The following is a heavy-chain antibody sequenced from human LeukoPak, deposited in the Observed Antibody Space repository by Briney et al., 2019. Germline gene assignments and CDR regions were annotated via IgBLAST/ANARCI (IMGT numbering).Heavy chain of an antibody. D-gene: IGHD3-22*01. Sequence: SQTLSLTCAVSGDSVSSNSGDWNWIRQSPSRGLEWLGRTYYRSKWYTDYAESVKSRIIINADTSKNQFSLQVKSVTPDDTAVYYCVRGSPRIYFYDSSGYSHAFDSWGQGTLVTVSS. CDR2: TYYRSKWYT. V-gene: IGHV6-1*01. CDR3: VRGSPRIYFYDSSGYSHAFDS. J-gene: IGHJ4*02. CDR1: GDSVSSNSGD.